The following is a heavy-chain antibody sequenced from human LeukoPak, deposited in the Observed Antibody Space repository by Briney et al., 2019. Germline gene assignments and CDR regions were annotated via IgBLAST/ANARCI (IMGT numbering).Heavy chain of an antibody. CDR3: ARSSGYGYYFDY. Sequence: GGSLRLSCSPSGFTFSDYAMYWVRQAPGKGLEYVSSIGGDGSSPYYADSVKGRFTISRDNSKNTLYLQMGSLRAEDMAVYFCARSSGYGYYFDYWGQGTLVTVSS. CDR1: GFTFSDYA. CDR2: IGGDGSSP. J-gene: IGHJ4*02. D-gene: IGHD3-22*01. V-gene: IGHV3-64*02.